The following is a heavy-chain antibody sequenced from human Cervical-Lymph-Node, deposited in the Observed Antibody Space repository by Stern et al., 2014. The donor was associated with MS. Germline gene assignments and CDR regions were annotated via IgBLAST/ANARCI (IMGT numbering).Heavy chain of an antibody. CDR2: IYDSGIT. CDR1: GGSISSGGYY. Sequence: QLQLQESGPGVVKPSQTLSLTCTVSGGSISSGGYYWSWLRQHPGQGLKWIGYIYDSGITYYSPSLKSRVTISVDTAKNQFSLKLSSVTAADTAVYYCARAPYDFWSGYYLHDYWGQGTLVTVSS. J-gene: IGHJ4*02. CDR3: ARAPYDFWSGYYLHDY. D-gene: IGHD3-3*01. V-gene: IGHV4-31*03.